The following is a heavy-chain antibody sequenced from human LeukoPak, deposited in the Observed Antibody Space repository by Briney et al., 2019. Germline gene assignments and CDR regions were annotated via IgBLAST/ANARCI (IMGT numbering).Heavy chain of an antibody. J-gene: IGHJ4*02. V-gene: IGHV4-34*01. CDR1: GGSFSGYY. CDR2: INHSGST. Sequence: SETLSLTCAVYGGSFSGYYWSWIRQPPGKGLEWIGEINHSGSTNYNPSLKSRVTISVDTSKNQFSLKLSSVTAADTAVYYCAREKMSSSWYDYWGQGTLVTVSS. CDR3: AREKMSSSWYDY. D-gene: IGHD6-13*01.